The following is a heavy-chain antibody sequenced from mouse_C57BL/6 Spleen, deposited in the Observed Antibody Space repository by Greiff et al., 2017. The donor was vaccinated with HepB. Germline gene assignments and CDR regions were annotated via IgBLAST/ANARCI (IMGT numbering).Heavy chain of an antibody. D-gene: IGHD1-1*01. CDR3: SRPITTIEGMGY. CDR2: IDPEDGET. V-gene: IGHV14-2*01. CDR1: GFNIKDYY. Sequence: EVQVVESGAELVKPGASVKLSCTASGFNIKDYYMHWVKQRTEQGLEWIGRIDPEDGETKYASKFQGKAPITADTSSNTAYLQLRSLTSEDTAVYYWSRPITTIEGMGYWGQGTSVTVSS. J-gene: IGHJ4*01.